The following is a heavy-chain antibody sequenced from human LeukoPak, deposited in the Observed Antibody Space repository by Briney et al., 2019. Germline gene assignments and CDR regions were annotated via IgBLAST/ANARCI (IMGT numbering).Heavy chain of an antibody. Sequence: GGSLRLSCAASGFTFSDCYMSWIRQAPGKGLEWVSYISSSSSYTNYADSVKGRFTISRDNAKNSLYLQMNSLRAEDTAVYYCARAGYGSGSYSSYWYFDLWGRGTLVTVSS. D-gene: IGHD3-10*01. J-gene: IGHJ2*01. V-gene: IGHV3-11*05. CDR1: GFTFSDCY. CDR3: ARAGYGSGSYSSYWYFDL. CDR2: ISSSSSYT.